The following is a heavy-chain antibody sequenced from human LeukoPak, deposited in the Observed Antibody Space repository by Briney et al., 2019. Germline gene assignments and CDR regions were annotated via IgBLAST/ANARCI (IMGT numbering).Heavy chain of an antibody. CDR3: ARLKPNYDFWSGYPAGYMDV. V-gene: IGHV4-59*12. CDR1: GGSISSYY. J-gene: IGHJ6*03. CDR2: IYYSGST. Sequence: SETLSLTCTVSGGSISSYYWSWIRQPPGKGLEWIGYIYYSGSTNYNPSLKSRVTISVDTSKNQFSLKLSSVTAADTAVYYCARLKPNYDFWSGYPAGYMDVWGKGTTVTVSS. D-gene: IGHD3-3*01.